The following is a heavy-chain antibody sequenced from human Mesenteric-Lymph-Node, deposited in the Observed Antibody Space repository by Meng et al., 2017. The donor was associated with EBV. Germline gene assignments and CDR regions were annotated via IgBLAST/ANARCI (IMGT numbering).Heavy chain of an antibody. CDR3: ARGTNYDLLSDGNFFDY. J-gene: IGHJ4*02. D-gene: IGHD3-3*01. CDR2: IYFGGST. CDR1: GGSISGYY. Sequence: VEVEESSPGLVKPSGTLSLTCTVSGGSISGYYWSWIRQPPVKGLEWIGDIYFGGSTDYNPSLKSRVTISVDMSKKQFSLKLGSVTAADTAVYYCARGTNYDLLSDGNFFDYWGQGALVTVSS. V-gene: IGHV4-59*01.